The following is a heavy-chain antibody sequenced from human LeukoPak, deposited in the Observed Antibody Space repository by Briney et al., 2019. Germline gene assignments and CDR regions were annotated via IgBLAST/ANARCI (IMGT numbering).Heavy chain of an antibody. Sequence: GSSVKVSCKASGGTFSSYAISWVRQAPGQGLEWMGRIIPILGIANYAQKFQGRVTITADKSTSTAYMELSSLRSEDTAVYYCAIDPYRIFGVVITDDDAFDIWGQGTMVTVSS. V-gene: IGHV1-69*04. CDR2: IIPILGIA. CDR3: AIDPYRIFGVVITDDDAFDI. J-gene: IGHJ3*02. CDR1: GGTFSSYA. D-gene: IGHD3-3*01.